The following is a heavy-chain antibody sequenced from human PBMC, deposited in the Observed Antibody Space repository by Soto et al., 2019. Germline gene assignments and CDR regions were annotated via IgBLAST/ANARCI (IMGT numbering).Heavy chain of an antibody. D-gene: IGHD5-18*01. J-gene: IGHJ3*02. CDR2: IIPILGIA. CDR3: ARAARGYGDAFDI. CDR1: GGIFSSYT. V-gene: IGHV1-69*02. Sequence: QVQLVQSGAEVKKPGSSVKVSCKASGGIFSSYTISWVRQAPGQGLEWMGRIIPILGIANYAQKFQGRVTITVDKSTSTDYMELSSLRSEDTAVYYCARAARGYGDAFDIWGQGTMVTVSS.